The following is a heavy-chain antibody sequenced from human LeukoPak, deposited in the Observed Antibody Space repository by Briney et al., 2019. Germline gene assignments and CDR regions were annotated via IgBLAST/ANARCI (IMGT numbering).Heavy chain of an antibody. J-gene: IGHJ5*02. Sequence: PGGSLRLSCSASGFTLSSYAMQWVRQAPGKGLEYVSAISTNENNTYYEDSVKDRITISRDNSNNTLHLQMSSLRAEDTAVYYCVRVRYSGYDSWGQGTLVIVSS. CDR3: VRVRYSGYDS. CDR1: GFTLSSYA. V-gene: IGHV3-64*03. D-gene: IGHD5-12*01. CDR2: ISTNENNT.